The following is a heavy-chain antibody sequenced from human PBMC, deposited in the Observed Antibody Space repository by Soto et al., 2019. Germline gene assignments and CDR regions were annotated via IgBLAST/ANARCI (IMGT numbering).Heavy chain of an antibody. J-gene: IGHJ6*02. V-gene: IGHV3-33*01. D-gene: IGHD2-15*01. Sequence: QVQLVESGGGVVQPGRSLRLSCAASGFTFSSYGMHWVRQAPGKGLEWVAVLWYDGSNKYYADSVKGRFTISRDNSKNTLYLQMNSLRAEDTAVYYCARHGSSATSSLYYYYGMDVWGQGTTVTVSS. CDR2: LWYDGSNK. CDR1: GFTFSSYG. CDR3: ARHGSSATSSLYYYYGMDV.